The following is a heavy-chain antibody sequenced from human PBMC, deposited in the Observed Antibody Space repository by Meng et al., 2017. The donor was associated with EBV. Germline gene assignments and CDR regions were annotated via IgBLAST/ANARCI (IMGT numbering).Heavy chain of an antibody. CDR2: INHSGST. V-gene: IGHV4-34*01. J-gene: IGHJ5*02. CDR1: GGSCSGYY. D-gene: IGHD1-26*01. CDR3: ARGGGNRGGIVGATYRLNWFDP. Sequence: QVQLQQWGAGLLKPSETLSLTCAVYGGSCSGYYWSWIRQPPGKGLEWIGEINHSGSTNYNPSLKSRVTISVDTSKNQFSLKLSSVTAADTAVYYCARGGGNRGGIVGATYRLNWFDPWGQGTLINVSS.